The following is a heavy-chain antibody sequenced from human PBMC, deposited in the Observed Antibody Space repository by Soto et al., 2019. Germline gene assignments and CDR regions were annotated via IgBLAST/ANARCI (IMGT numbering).Heavy chain of an antibody. Sequence: GASVKVSCKASGGTFSSYAISWVRQAPGQGLEWMGGIIPIFGTANYAQKFQGRVTITADESTSTAYMELSSLRSEDTAVYYCARPTTTSLRYYYGMDVWGQGTTVTVSS. D-gene: IGHD1-26*01. V-gene: IGHV1-69*13. CDR1: GGTFSSYA. J-gene: IGHJ6*02. CDR3: ARPTTTSLRYYYGMDV. CDR2: IIPIFGTA.